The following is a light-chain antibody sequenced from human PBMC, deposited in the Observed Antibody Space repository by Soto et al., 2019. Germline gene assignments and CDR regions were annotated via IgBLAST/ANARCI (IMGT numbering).Light chain of an antibody. V-gene: IGKV3-15*01. CDR3: QQYNNWPSLT. CDR2: GSS. CDR1: HSLSSN. Sequence: EVVMTQSPATLSLSPGERATLSCRASHSLSSNLAWYQQRPGQAPRLLMYGSSTRSTGVPARFSGSGSGREFILTISSLQSEDFAVYYCQQYNNWPSLTFGGATKVEI. J-gene: IGKJ4*01.